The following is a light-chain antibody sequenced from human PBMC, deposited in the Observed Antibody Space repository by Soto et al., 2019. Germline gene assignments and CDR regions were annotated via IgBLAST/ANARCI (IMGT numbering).Light chain of an antibody. Sequence: QSALTQPASVSGSPGQSITISCTGTSSDVGGYNYVSWYQQHPGKAPKLIIYEVSNRPSGVSYRFSGSKSGNTASLTISGLQADDEADYYCSSYIRSTDVVFGGGTKLTVL. V-gene: IGLV2-14*01. J-gene: IGLJ2*01. CDR2: EVS. CDR1: SSDVGGYNY. CDR3: SSYIRSTDVV.